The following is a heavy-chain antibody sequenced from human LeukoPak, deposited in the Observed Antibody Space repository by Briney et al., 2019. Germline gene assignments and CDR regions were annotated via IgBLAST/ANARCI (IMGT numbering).Heavy chain of an antibody. D-gene: IGHD5-12*01. CDR1: GGSVSNSNHY. CDR3: ARRSPHSSAYGNYFDS. J-gene: IGHJ4*02. Sequence: SETLSLICTVSGGSVSNSNHYWAWIRQPPGKELVWIVHIYYTGSTHYSSSLKRRVTISFDTSKSQFSLQLTSVTAEDTARYFCARRSPHSSAYGNYFDSWGQGTLVTASS. V-gene: IGHV4-39*01. CDR2: IYYTGST.